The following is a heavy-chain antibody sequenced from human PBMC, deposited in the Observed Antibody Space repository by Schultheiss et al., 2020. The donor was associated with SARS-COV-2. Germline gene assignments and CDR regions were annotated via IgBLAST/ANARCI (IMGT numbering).Heavy chain of an antibody. J-gene: IGHJ6*03. Sequence: SETLSLTCTVSGGSMSTYYWSWIRQPPGKGLEWIGYIYYSGSTNYNPSLKSRVTISVDTSKNQFSLKLSSVTAADTAVYYCARLSRDRLWSGYYPIYYYYYMDVWGKGTTVTVSS. V-gene: IGHV4-59*08. CDR3: ARLSRDRLWSGYYPIYYYYYMDV. CDR1: GGSMSTYY. CDR2: IYYSGST. D-gene: IGHD3-3*01.